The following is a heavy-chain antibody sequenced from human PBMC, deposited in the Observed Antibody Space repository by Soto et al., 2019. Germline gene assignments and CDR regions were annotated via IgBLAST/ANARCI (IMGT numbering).Heavy chain of an antibody. D-gene: IGHD6-13*01. CDR3: ASYLKVAAGGASYYYYGMDV. Sequence: EVQLVESGGGLVKPGGSLRLSCAASGFTFSSYSINWVRQAPGKGLEWVSSISSSSSYIYYADSVKGRFTISRDNAKNSLYLQMNSLRAEDTAVYYCASYLKVAAGGASYYYYGMDVWAQGTTVTVSS. V-gene: IGHV3-21*01. CDR1: GFTFSSYS. J-gene: IGHJ6*02. CDR2: ISSSSSYI.